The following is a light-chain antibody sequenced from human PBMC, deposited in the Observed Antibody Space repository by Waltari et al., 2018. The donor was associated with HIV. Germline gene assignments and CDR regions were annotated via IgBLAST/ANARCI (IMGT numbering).Light chain of an antibody. CDR1: ESIGSS. CDR3: LQSISLPYT. Sequence: EIVLTQSPDFQSVTPNEKVTITCRASESIGSSLQWYQQKPDQSPKLLIKSASQSISGVPSRFSGSGSGTDFTLTIYTLEAEDVATYYCLQSISLPYTFGRGTKLEIK. CDR2: SAS. J-gene: IGKJ2*01. V-gene: IGKV6-21*02.